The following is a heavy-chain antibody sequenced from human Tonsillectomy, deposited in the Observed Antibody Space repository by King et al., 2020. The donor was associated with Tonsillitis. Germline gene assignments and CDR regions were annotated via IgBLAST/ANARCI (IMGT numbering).Heavy chain of an antibody. CDR1: GYTFTSYG. V-gene: IGHV1-18*04. CDR3: VRGSSAWDHELDY. Sequence: QLVQSGGEVKKSGASVKVSCKTSGYTFTSYGIGWVRQAPGQGLEWMGWISTYSGDTNYAQKFQGRVTMTTNTTTRTAYMELRSLRSDDTAVYYCVRGSSAWDHELDYWGQGTLVTVSS. D-gene: IGHD6-19*01. J-gene: IGHJ4*02. CDR2: ISTYSGDT.